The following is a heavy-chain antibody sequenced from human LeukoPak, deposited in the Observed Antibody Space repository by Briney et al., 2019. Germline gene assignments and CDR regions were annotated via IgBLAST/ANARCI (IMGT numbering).Heavy chain of an antibody. CDR2: IYYSGST. CDR3: ARQWDYDSSGYYSFDY. V-gene: IGHV4-59*08. D-gene: IGHD3-22*01. CDR1: GGSISSYY. J-gene: IGHJ4*02. Sequence: SETLSLTCTVSGGSISSYYWSWIRQPPGKGLEWIGYIYYSGSTNYNPSLKSRVTISVDTSKNQFSLKLSSVTAADTAVYYCARQWDYDSSGYYSFDYWGQGALVTVSS.